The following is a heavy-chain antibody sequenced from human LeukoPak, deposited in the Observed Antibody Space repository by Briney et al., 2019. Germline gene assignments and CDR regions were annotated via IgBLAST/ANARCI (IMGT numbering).Heavy chain of an antibody. D-gene: IGHD2-2*01. CDR1: GYTFTSYY. CDR3: ARGRGGRHCSSTSCHYYYMDV. CDR2: MNPNSGNT. J-gene: IGHJ6*03. Sequence: ASVKVSCKASGYTFTSYYMHWVRQATGQGLEWMGWMNPNSGNTGYAQKFQGRVTITRNTSISTAYMELSSLRSEDTAVYYCARGRGGRHCSSTSCHYYYMDVWGKGTTVTVSS. V-gene: IGHV1-8*03.